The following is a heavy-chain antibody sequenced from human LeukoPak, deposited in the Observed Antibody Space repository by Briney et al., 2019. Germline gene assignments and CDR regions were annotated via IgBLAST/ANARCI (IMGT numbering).Heavy chain of an antibody. Sequence: GGSLRLSCAASGSTFSSYWMNWVRQAPGKGLEWVANIKQDGSEKYYVDSVKGRFTISRDNAKNSLYLQMNSLRAEDTAVHYCARGDLPGGYWGQGTLVTVSS. CDR3: ARGDLPGGY. CDR1: GSTFSSYW. D-gene: IGHD3-10*01. CDR2: IKQDGSEK. J-gene: IGHJ4*02. V-gene: IGHV3-7*01.